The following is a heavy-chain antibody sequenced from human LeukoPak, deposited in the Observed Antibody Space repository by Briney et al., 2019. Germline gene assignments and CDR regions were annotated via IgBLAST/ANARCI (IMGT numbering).Heavy chain of an antibody. V-gene: IGHV4-4*07. CDR3: ASGGSSSWPYYYGMDV. D-gene: IGHD6-13*01. CDR2: IYTSGST. Sequence: SETLSLTCTVSGGSISSYYWSWIRQPAGKGLEWIGRIYTSGSTNYNPSLKSRVIMSVDTSKNQFSLKLSSVTAADTAVYYCASGGSSSWPYYYGMDVWGQGTTVTVSS. J-gene: IGHJ6*02. CDR1: GGSISSYY.